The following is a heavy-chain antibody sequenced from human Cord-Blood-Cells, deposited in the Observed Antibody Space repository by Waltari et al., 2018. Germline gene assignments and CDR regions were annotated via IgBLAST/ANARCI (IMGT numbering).Heavy chain of an antibody. J-gene: IGHJ6*02. CDR1: GGSFSGYY. Sequence: QVQLQQWGAGLLKPSETLSLTCAVYGGSFSGYYWSWIRQPPGKGREWIGENNHSGSTNYNPSLKSRVTISVDTSKNQFSLKLSSVTAADTAVYYCARGAVEYYYGSGSGYYYYYGMDVWGQGTTVTVSS. CDR2: NNHSGST. D-gene: IGHD3-10*01. CDR3: ARGAVEYYYGSGSGYYYYYGMDV. V-gene: IGHV4-34*01.